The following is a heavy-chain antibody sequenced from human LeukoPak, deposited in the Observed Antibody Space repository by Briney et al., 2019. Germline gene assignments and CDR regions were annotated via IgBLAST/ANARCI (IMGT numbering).Heavy chain of an antibody. CDR2: MNPNGGNT. Sequence: ASVKVSCKASGHTFTSYDINWVRQATGQGLEWMGWMNPNGGNTGYAQKFQGRVTMTRNTFISTAYMELSSLRSEDTAVYYCARARGCSSTSCYRGPNWFDPWGQGTLVTVSS. V-gene: IGHV1-8*01. CDR1: GHTFTSYD. D-gene: IGHD2-2*01. J-gene: IGHJ5*02. CDR3: ARARGCSSTSCYRGPNWFDP.